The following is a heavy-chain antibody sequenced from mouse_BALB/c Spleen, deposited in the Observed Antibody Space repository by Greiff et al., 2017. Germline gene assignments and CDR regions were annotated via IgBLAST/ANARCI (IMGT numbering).Heavy chain of an antibody. J-gene: IGHJ4*01. CDR2: IYPGDGDT. Sequence: QVQLKESGPELVKPGASVKISCKASGYAFSSSWMNWVKQRPGQGLEWIGRIYPGDGDTNYNGKFKGKATLTADKSSSTAYMQLSSLTSVDSAVYFCARGGTTVVAYYYAMDYWGQGTSVTVSS. CDR3: ARGGTTVVAYYYAMDY. V-gene: IGHV1-82*01. D-gene: IGHD1-1*01. CDR1: GYAFSSSW.